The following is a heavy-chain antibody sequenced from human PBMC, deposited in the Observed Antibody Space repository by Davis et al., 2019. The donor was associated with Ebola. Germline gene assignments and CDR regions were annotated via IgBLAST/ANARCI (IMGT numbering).Heavy chain of an antibody. CDR2: INHSGST. CDR1: GGSFSGYY. CDR3: ARVFGSEENWFDP. V-gene: IGHV4-34*01. J-gene: IGHJ5*02. Sequence: PGGSLRLSCAVYGGSFSGYYWSWIRQPPGKGLEWIGEINHSGSTNYNPSLKSRVTISVDTSKNQFSLKLSSVTAADTAVYYCARVFGSEENWFDPWGQGTLVTVSS. D-gene: IGHD2-15*01.